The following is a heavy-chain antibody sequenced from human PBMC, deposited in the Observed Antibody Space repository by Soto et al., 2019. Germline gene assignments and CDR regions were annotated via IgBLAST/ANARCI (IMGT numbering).Heavy chain of an antibody. Sequence: QVQLVQSGAEVKKPGASVKVSCKASGYTFTSYAMHWVRQAPGQRLEWMGWINAGNGNTKYSQKFQGRVTITRDTSASTAYMELSSLRSEDTAVYYCARDPYGRVVVAANNWFDPWGQVTLVTVSS. D-gene: IGHD2-15*01. CDR1: GYTFTSYA. J-gene: IGHJ5*02. CDR2: INAGNGNT. V-gene: IGHV1-3*01. CDR3: ARDPYGRVVVAANNWFDP.